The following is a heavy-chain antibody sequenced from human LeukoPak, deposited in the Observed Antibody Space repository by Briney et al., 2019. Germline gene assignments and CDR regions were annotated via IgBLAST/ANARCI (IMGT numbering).Heavy chain of an antibody. V-gene: IGHV3-21*04. J-gene: IGHJ6*03. CDR3: ASLFRYCSSIRCSVYYMDV. CDR1: RVTFNNYS. CDR2: ISSSSSYI. D-gene: IGHD2-2*01. Sequence: GGSLRLSCSASRVTFNNYSMNWVRQAPGKGLEWVSSISSSSSYIYYADSVKGRFTISRDNSKNTLYLQMNSLRAEDTAVYYCASLFRYCSSIRCSVYYMDVWGKGTTVIVSS.